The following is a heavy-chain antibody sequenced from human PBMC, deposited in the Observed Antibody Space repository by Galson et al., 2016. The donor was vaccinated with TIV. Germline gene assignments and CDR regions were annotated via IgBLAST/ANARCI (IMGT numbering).Heavy chain of an antibody. CDR2: ISDGGNT. Sequence: SLRLSCAASGLSVSINYMTWVRQAPGKGLECVALISDGGNTYYPDAVKGRFTISRDNSKNTLNLQMNSPGVEETAVYFCARDRVVDATYYYYYYGMDVWGQGTAVTVSS. V-gene: IGHV3-66*02. D-gene: IGHD2-15*01. J-gene: IGHJ6*02. CDR1: GLSVSINY. CDR3: ARDRVVDATYYYYYYGMDV.